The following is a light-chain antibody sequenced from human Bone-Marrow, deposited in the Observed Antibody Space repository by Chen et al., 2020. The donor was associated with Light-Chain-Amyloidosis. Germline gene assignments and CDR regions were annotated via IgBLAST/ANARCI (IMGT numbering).Light chain of an antibody. V-gene: IGLV1-51*01. CDR2: DNN. J-gene: IGLJ2*01. CDR1: NSNIGNNH. CDR3: GTWDSSMGVVI. Sequence: QSVLTQPPSVSAAPGQKVTISCSGSNSNIGNNHVSWYQQCPGTAPKLLIYDNNKRPSGSADRFAGCKSGTSATLGSGGLQTGDEADYYCGTWDSSMGVVIFGGGTELTVL.